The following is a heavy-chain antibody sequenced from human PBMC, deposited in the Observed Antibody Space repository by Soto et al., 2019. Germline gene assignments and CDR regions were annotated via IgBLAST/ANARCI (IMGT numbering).Heavy chain of an antibody. D-gene: IGHD6-19*01. CDR3: ARIPRDSSGWCGY. V-gene: IGHV1-69*13. J-gene: IGHJ4*02. CDR1: GGTFSSYA. Sequence: SVKVSCKASGGTFSSYAISWVRQAPGQGLEWMGGIIPIFGTSNYAQKFQGRVTITADESTSTAYMELSSLRSDDAAVYYCARIPRDSSGWCGYWGKETMFTV. CDR2: IIPIFGTS.